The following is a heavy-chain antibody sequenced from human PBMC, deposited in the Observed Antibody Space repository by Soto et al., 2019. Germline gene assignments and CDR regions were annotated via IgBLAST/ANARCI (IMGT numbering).Heavy chain of an antibody. D-gene: IGHD2-8*01. V-gene: IGHV3-74*01. CDR3: ARDTNGLHY. J-gene: IGHJ4*02. CDR2: INTDGSIT. CDR1: GVMFSNYK. Sequence: PGGSLRHSCGGSGVMFSNYKKHWGRQAPGKGLVWVSRINTDGSITDYADSVKGRFTVSRDNAKNTMYLQMNSLTADDTAVYYCARDTNGLHYWGQGTLVTVSS.